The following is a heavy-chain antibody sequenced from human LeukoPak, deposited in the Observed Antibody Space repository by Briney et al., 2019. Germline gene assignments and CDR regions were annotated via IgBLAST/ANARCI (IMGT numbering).Heavy chain of an antibody. Sequence: PSETLSLTCTVTGVSISSSYWNWIRQPPGQGLEWIGYVHHSGSTHYNPSLKSRVSISIDTSKSQISMRLSSVTAADTAVYCCARGQQLVLDAFDIWGQGTKVIVSS. CDR2: VHHSGST. J-gene: IGHJ3*02. CDR1: GVSISSSY. V-gene: IGHV4-4*08. D-gene: IGHD3-10*01. CDR3: ARGQQLVLDAFDI.